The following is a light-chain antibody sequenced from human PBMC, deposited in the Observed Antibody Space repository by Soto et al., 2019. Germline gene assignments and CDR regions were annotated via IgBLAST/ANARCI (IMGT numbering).Light chain of an antibody. Sequence: DIQMTQSPFTLSASVGDRVTITCRASQSISDWVAWYQQKPGKAPKLLIYMASTLGSGVPSGFSGSGSGTDFARTISILQADDFASNYCQQSNSFPWTFGQGAKLEIK. J-gene: IGKJ1*01. CDR2: MAS. CDR1: QSISDW. V-gene: IGKV1-5*03. CDR3: QQSNSFPWT.